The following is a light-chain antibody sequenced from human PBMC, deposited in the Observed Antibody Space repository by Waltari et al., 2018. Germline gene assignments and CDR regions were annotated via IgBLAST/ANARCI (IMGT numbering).Light chain of an antibody. CDR2: VNNDGSH. CDR1: SGHSSNV. V-gene: IGLV4-69*01. J-gene: IGLJ3*02. Sequence: QLVLTQSPSASASLGASVKLTCTLSSGHSSNVIAWLQQQPEKGPRYLMKVNNDGSHSKGDEIPDRVSGSSSGTERYRAISSLQSEDEADYYCQTGGHGTWVFSGGTKLTVL. CDR3: QTGGHGTWV.